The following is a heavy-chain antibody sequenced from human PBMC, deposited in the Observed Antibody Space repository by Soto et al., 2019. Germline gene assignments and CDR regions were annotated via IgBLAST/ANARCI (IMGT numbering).Heavy chain of an antibody. CDR1: GGSISSSNW. V-gene: IGHV4-4*02. J-gene: IGHJ5*02. Sequence: SETLSLTCTISGGSISSSNWWSWVRQPPGKGLEWIGEIYHSGSTNYNPSLKSRVTISVDKSKNQFSLKLSSVTAADTAVYYCARERRAAAGTGFDGFDPWGQGTLVNVS. CDR2: IYHSGST. CDR3: ARERRAAAGTGFDGFDP. D-gene: IGHD6-13*01.